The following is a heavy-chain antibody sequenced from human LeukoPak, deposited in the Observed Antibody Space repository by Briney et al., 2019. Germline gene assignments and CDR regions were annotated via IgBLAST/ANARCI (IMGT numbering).Heavy chain of an antibody. D-gene: IGHD2-2*01. Sequence: ASVQVSCQASRYTFTGYYMHWVRQAPGQGLEWMGWINPNSGGTNYAQKFQGRVTMTRDTSISTAYMELSRLGSDDTAVYYCARRAGIVVVPAAWIDYWGQGTLVTVSS. CDR1: RYTFTGYY. J-gene: IGHJ4*02. CDR3: ARRAGIVVVPAAWIDY. V-gene: IGHV1-2*02. CDR2: INPNSGGT.